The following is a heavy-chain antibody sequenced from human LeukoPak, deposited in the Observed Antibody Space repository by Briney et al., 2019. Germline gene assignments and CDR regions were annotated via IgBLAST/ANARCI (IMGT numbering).Heavy chain of an antibody. V-gene: IGHV6-1*01. Sequence: SQTLSLTCAISGDXVPSNSAVWNWIRQSPSRGLEWLGRTYYRSKWYNDYAVSVKSRITINPDTSKNQFSLQLISVTPEDTAVYYCARATVVVVPAASNWYFDLWGRGTLVTVSS. CDR2: TYYRSKWYN. CDR3: ARATVVVVPAASNWYFDL. CDR1: GDXVPSNSAV. D-gene: IGHD2-2*01. J-gene: IGHJ2*01.